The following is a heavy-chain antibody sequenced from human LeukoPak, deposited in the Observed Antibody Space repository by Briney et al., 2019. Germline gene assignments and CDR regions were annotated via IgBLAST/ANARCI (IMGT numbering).Heavy chain of an antibody. Sequence: PGRSLRLSCAASGFTFSSYGMHWVRQAPGKGLEWVAVISYDGSNKYYADSVKGRFTISRDNSKNTLYLQMNSLRAEDTAVYYCAKNLRELHYYYYGMDVWGQGTTVTVSS. CDR2: ISYDGSNK. CDR1: GFTFSSYG. V-gene: IGHV3-30*18. D-gene: IGHD1-7*01. J-gene: IGHJ6*02. CDR3: AKNLRELHYYYYGMDV.